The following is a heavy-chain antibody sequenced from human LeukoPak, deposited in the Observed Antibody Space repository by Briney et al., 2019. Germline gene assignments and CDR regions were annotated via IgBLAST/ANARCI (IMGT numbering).Heavy chain of an antibody. V-gene: IGHV3-30*18. J-gene: IGHJ4*02. CDR1: GFTFSNYG. Sequence: QPGRSLRLSCAASGFTFSNYGMHWVRQAPGKGLEWVAVISYDGTNKYYADSVKGRFTISRDNSKNTLYLQMNSLRAEDTAVYYCAKDYRDIAAAYFDYWGQGTLVTVSS. CDR2: ISYDGTNK. CDR3: AKDYRDIAAAYFDY. D-gene: IGHD6-13*01.